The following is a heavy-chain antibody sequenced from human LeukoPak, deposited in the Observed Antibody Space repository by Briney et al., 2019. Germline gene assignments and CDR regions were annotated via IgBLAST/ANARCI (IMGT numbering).Heavy chain of an antibody. D-gene: IGHD6-19*01. CDR2: ISGNGNNK. J-gene: IGHJ4*02. CDR1: GFTFRDYY. Sequence: GGSLRLSCAATGFTFRDYYMTWIRQAPGKGLEWVSYISGNGNNKYYADSVKGRFTISRDNAKNSLYLQMNSLRVEDTAVYYCASSQSSVAGIVGCWGQGTLVTVSS. V-gene: IGHV3-11*04. CDR3: ASSQSSVAGIVGC.